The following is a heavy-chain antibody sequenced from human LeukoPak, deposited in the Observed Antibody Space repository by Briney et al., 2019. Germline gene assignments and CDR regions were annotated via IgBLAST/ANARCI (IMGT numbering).Heavy chain of an antibody. CDR3: ARDHPDY. V-gene: IGHV3-33*01. CDR1: AFTLSSFG. Sequence: GGSLTLSWAASAFTLSSFGMHWVRQAPGKGLEWLAVIWYDGSNKYYADSVKGRFTISRDNSKNTLYLQMNSLRAEDTAVYYCARDHPDYWGQGKLVTVSA. J-gene: IGHJ4*02. CDR2: IWYDGSNK.